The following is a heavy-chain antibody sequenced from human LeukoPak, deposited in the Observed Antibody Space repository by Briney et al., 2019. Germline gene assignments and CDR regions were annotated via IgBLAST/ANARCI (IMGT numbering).Heavy chain of an antibody. J-gene: IGHJ6*03. CDR1: GFTFSSYS. CDR3: ASNTGTATSNYYYMDV. D-gene: IGHD1-7*01. V-gene: IGHV3-48*01. Sequence: PGGSLRLSCAASGFTFSSYSMNWVRQAPGKGLEWVSYISSSSSTIYYADSVKGRFTISRDNAKNSLYLQVNSLRAEDTAVYYCASNTGTATSNYYYMDVWGKGTTVTVSS. CDR2: ISSSSSTI.